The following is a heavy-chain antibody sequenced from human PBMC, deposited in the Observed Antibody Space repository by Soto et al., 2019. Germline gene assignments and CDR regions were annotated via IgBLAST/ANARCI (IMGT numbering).Heavy chain of an antibody. V-gene: IGHV4-31*03. CDR2: SHYSGTT. Sequence: QVQLQESGPGLVQPSQTLSLTCTVSGDSITAGGHYWAWIRQHPEKGLAWLGYSHYSGTTDHNPSLNIRLTVAVDTSKNQSSLSLSSVTAADTAIYYCAALTATYCTFSIWGRGTLWYVSS. CDR1: GDSITAGGHY. D-gene: IGHD2-21*02. CDR3: AALTATYCTFSI. J-gene: IGHJ2*01.